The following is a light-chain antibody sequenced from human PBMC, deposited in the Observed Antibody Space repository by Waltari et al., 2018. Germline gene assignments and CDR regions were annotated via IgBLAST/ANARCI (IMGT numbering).Light chain of an antibody. J-gene: IGKJ1*01. CDR3: MQSLTSLWT. Sequence: DIVMTQSPLSLPVTPGAPASISCRSSQNLLHSNGNNYLDWYRQKPGQSPQLLIYLGSNRASGVPDRFSGRGSGTDFTLKISRVEAEDVGVYYCMQSLTSLWTFGQGTKVDIK. CDR2: LGS. CDR1: QNLLHSNGNNY. V-gene: IGKV2-28*01.